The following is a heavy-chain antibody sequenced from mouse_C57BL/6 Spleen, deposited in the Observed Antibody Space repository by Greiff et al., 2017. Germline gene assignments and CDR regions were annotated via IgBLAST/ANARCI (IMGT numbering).Heavy chain of an antibody. CDR3: AREEYDY. Sequence: QVQLKQPGAELVMPGASVKLSCKASGYTFTSYWMHWVKQRPGQGLEWIGEIDPSDSYTNYNQKFKGKSTLTVDKSSSTAYMQLSSLTSEDSAVYYCAREEYDYWGQGTTLTVSS. V-gene: IGHV1-69*01. D-gene: IGHD5-1*01. CDR2: IDPSDSYT. J-gene: IGHJ2*01. CDR1: GYTFTSYW.